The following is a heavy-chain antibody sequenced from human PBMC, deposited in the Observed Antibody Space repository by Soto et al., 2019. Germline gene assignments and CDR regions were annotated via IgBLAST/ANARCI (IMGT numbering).Heavy chain of an antibody. Sequence: ELQLVQSGGGLVQPGGSLRLSCAASGFAFSHDWMHWFRQAPGKGLVWFSRINGAGSSTSYADTVRGRFTISRDNAENALDLQMNSLRPEDTALYYCASFRVDGDTVPWGQGTLVTVSS. CDR2: INGAGSST. J-gene: IGHJ5*02. CDR3: ASFRVDGDTVP. CDR1: GFAFSHDW. D-gene: IGHD3-10*01. V-gene: IGHV3-74*01.